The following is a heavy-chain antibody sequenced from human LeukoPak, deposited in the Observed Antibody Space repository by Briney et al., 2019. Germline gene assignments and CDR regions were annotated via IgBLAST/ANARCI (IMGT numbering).Heavy chain of an antibody. J-gene: IGHJ4*02. CDR2: INHSGST. V-gene: IGHV4-34*01. D-gene: IGHD6-19*01. Sequence: PSETLSLTCAAYGGSFSGYYWSWIRQPPGKGLEWIGEINHSGSTNYNPSLKSRVTISVDTSKNQFSLKLSSVTAADTAVYYCARERAVAGLDYWGQGTLVTVSS. CDR3: ARERAVAGLDY. CDR1: GGSFSGYY.